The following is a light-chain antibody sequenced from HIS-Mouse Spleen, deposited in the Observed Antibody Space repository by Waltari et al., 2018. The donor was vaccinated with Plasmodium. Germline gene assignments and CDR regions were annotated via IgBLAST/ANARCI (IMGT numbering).Light chain of an antibody. V-gene: IGKV1-8*01. CDR2: AAS. J-gene: IGKJ4*01. CDR3: QQYYSYLLT. Sequence: AIRMTQSPSSFSASTGDSVTITCRARQGISSYLAWYQQKPGKAPKLLIYAASTLQSGVPARFSGSVSGTDFTLTISCLQSEDFATYYCQQYYSYLLTFGGGTKVEIK. CDR1: QGISSY.